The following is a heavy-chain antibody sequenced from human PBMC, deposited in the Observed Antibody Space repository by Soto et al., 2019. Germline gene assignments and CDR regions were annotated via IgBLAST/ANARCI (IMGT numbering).Heavy chain of an antibody. CDR2: IYYSGST. Sequence: QVQLQESGPGLVKPSQTLSLTCTVSGGSISSGDYYWSWIRQPPGKGLEWLGYIYYSGSTYYNPSLKSRVTISVDTSKNQFSLKLSSVTAADTAVYYCARDSGSSLVLEAFDIWGQGTMVTVSS. CDR1: GGSISSGDYY. CDR3: ARDSGSSLVLEAFDI. V-gene: IGHV4-30-4*01. D-gene: IGHD3-3*01. J-gene: IGHJ3*02.